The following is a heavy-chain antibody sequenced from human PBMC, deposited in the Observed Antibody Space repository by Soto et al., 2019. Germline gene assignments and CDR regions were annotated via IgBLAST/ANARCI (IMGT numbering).Heavy chain of an antibody. V-gene: IGHV1-46*01. D-gene: IGHD6-19*01. CDR2: INPSGGST. J-gene: IGHJ6*02. CDR3: ARAFIEVAGWAPIDYYYYGRDV. Sequence: ASVKVSCKASGYTFTSYYMHWVRQAPGQGLEWMGIINPSGGSTSYAQKFQGRVTMTRDTSTSTVYMELSSLRSEDTAVYYCARAFIEVAGWAPIDYYYYGRDVWGQGTTVTVSS. CDR1: GYTFTSYY.